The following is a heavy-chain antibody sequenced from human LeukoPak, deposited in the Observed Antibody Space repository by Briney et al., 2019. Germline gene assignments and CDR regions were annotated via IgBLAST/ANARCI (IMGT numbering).Heavy chain of an antibody. V-gene: IGHV4-59*12. Sequence: SETLSLTCTVSGGSISSYYWSWIRQPPGKGLEWIGYMYYSGSTNYNPPLKSRVTISVDTSKNQFSLKLSSVTAADTAVYYCARDLAGSSWYDYYYYMDVWGKGTTVTVSS. CDR1: GGSISSYY. CDR3: ARDLAGSSWYDYYYYMDV. J-gene: IGHJ6*03. D-gene: IGHD6-13*01. CDR2: MYYSGST.